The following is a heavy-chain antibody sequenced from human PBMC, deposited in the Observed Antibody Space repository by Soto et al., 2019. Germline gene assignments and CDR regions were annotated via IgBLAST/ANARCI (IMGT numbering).Heavy chain of an antibody. CDR2: IYYSGTT. V-gene: IGHV4-59*01. CDR1: GGSINNYY. D-gene: IGHD4-4*01. J-gene: IGHJ4*02. CDR3: ARGHSNYWYHFDY. Sequence: PSETLSLTCTVSGGSINNYYWSWIRQPPGKGLEWIGYIYYSGTTNYNPSLKSRVTISVDTSRNQFSMKLSSVTAADTAVYYCARGHSNYWYHFDYWGRGTLVTVSS.